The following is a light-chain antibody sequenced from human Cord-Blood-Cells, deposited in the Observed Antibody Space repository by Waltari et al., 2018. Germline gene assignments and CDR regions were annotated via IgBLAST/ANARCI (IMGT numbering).Light chain of an antibody. CDR1: QSIGSW. J-gene: IGKJ1*01. V-gene: IGKV1-5*01. CDR3: QQYNSYSPWT. Sequence: DIQMTQSPSTLSASVGDRVTIPCRASQSIGSWLAWYQQKPGKAPKLLIYDASSLESGVPSRFSGSGSGTEFTLTISSLQPDDFATYYCQQYNSYSPWTFGQGTKVEIK. CDR2: DAS.